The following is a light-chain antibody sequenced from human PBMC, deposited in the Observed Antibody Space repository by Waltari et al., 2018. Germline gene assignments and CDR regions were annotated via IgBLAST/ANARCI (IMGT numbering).Light chain of an antibody. CDR2: RNN. Sequence: SVLTQPPSASRPPGQRVTIPCSGSTSNIGRKTVNWYHQFPGTAPTPLLYRNNQRPSGVPDRFSASKSGTSASLAISGLYYEDEADYYCAAWDYSLNYVFGSGTKVTVL. V-gene: IGLV1-44*01. J-gene: IGLJ1*01. CDR1: TSNIGRKT. CDR3: AAWDYSLNYV.